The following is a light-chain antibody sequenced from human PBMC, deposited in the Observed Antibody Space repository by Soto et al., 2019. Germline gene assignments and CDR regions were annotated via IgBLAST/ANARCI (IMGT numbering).Light chain of an antibody. CDR2: GVS. CDR1: QSVGSTY. J-gene: IGKJ3*01. Sequence: EIVLTQSPGTLSLSPGERATLSCRASQSVGSTYLAWYQQKPGQAPKLLIYGVSSRATGIPERFSGSGSGTDFTLTISRLEPEDFAVYYCQQYGTSPLSFGPGTKVVI. CDR3: QQYGTSPLS. V-gene: IGKV3-20*01.